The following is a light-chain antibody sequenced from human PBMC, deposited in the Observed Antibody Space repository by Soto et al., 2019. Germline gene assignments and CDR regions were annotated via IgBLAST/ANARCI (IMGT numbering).Light chain of an antibody. V-gene: IGKV3-20*01. Sequence: EIVLTQSPGTLSLSPGERATLFCRASQSVATSQLAWYQQKPGQAPRLLIGASSRATGVPDRFIASGSGTDFTLTISRLKPEDFAVYYWQHFASSPRTFGRGTTVKIK. CDR2: GAS. CDR1: QSVATSQ. CDR3: QHFASSPRT. J-gene: IGKJ1*01.